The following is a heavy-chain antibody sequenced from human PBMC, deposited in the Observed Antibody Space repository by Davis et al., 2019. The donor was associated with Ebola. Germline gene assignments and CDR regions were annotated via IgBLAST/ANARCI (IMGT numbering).Heavy chain of an antibody. Sequence: SETLSLTCAVSGGSISSSNWWSWVRQPPGKGLEWIGEIYHSGSTNYNPSLKSRVTISVDKSKNQFSLKLSSVTAADTAVYYCARGSAAGIYYYYYYGMDVWGQGTTVTVSS. CDR3: ARGSAAGIYYYYYYGMDV. CDR2: IYHSGST. V-gene: IGHV4-4*02. CDR1: GGSISSSNW. J-gene: IGHJ6*02. D-gene: IGHD6-13*01.